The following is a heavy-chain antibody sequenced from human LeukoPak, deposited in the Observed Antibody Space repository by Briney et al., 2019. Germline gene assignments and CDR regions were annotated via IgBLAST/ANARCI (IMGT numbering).Heavy chain of an antibody. D-gene: IGHD6-19*01. V-gene: IGHV3-23*01. CDR3: AKDRAVAGTSYYDY. CDR1: GFTFSSYA. Sequence: GGSLRLSCAASGFTFSSYAMSWVRQAPGKGLEWVSAISGSGGSTYYADSVKGRFTISRDNSKNTLYLQMNSLRAEDTAAYYCAKDRAVAGTSYYDYWGQGTLVTVSS. CDR2: ISGSGGST. J-gene: IGHJ4*02.